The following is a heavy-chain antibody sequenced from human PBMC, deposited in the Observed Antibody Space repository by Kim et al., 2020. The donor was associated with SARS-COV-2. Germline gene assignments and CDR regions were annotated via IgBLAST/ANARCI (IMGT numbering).Heavy chain of an antibody. J-gene: IGHJ6*02. V-gene: IGHV3-48*03. CDR2: I. Sequence: IYYADSVKGRFTISRDNAKNSLYLQMNSLRAEDTAVYYCARIDRYYYGMDVWGQGTTVTVSS. CDR3: ARIDRYYYGMDV.